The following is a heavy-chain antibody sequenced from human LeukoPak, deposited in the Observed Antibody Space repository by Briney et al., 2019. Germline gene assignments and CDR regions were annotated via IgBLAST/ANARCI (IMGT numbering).Heavy chain of an antibody. CDR2: ISYDGSNK. CDR1: GFTFSSYA. CDR3: ARRDYGGTFSDY. D-gene: IGHD4-23*01. V-gene: IGHV3-30-3*01. J-gene: IGHJ4*02. Sequence: GGSLRLSCAASGFTFSSYAMHWVRQAPGKGLEWVAVISYDGSNKYYADSVKGRFTISRDNSKNTLYLQMNSLRAEDTAVFYCARRDYGGTFSDYWGQGTLVTVSS.